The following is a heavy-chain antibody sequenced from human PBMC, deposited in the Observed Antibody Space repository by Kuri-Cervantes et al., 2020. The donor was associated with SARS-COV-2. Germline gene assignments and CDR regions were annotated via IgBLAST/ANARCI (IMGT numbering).Heavy chain of an antibody. Sequence: GESLKISCAVSGFTFSSYSMNWVRQAPGKGLEWVSYINSGSSITYYADSVKGRFTISRDNAKDALYLQMSSLRDEVTAVYYCARDPSSYGDYVGSYFDYWGQGTLVTVSS. D-gene: IGHD4-17*01. V-gene: IGHV3-48*02. CDR3: ARDPSSYGDYVGSYFDY. J-gene: IGHJ4*02. CDR1: GFTFSSYS. CDR2: INSGSSIT.